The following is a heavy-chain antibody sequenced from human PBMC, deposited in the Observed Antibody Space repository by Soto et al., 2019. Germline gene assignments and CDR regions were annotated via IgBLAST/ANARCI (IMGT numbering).Heavy chain of an antibody. CDR2: IWHDGGEK. D-gene: IGHD3-22*01. J-gene: IGHJ4*02. V-gene: IGHV3-33*01. Sequence: QVQLVESGGGVVQPGRSLRLSCTASGFTLSDYGMHWVRQAPGKGLAWVAVIWHDGGEKYYADSVTGRFTISRDNSKNTVHLQIDSLGTEDTDLYYCARDPGRDSPIDYWGQGPLVTVSS. CDR3: ARDPGRDSPIDY. CDR1: GFTLSDYG.